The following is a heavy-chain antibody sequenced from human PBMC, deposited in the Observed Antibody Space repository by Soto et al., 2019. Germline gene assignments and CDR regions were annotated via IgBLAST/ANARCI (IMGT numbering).Heavy chain of an antibody. Sequence: QVQLVQSGAEVKKPGASVKVSCKASGYTFTSYGISWVRQAPGQGLEWMGWISAYNGNTNNAQKLQGRVTMTTDKSTSTAYMELRSLRSDDTAVYYCARTSSSDYYYYGMDVWGQGTTVTVSS. CDR1: GYTFTSYG. CDR2: ISAYNGNT. CDR3: ARTSSSDYYYYGMDV. V-gene: IGHV1-18*01. D-gene: IGHD6-6*01. J-gene: IGHJ6*02.